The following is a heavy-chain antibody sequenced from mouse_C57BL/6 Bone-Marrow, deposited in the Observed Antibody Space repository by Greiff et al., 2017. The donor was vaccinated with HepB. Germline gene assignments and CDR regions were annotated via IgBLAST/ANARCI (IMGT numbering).Heavy chain of an antibody. CDR1: GFTFSSYA. CDR3: TRDLTIVTTYYYAMDY. CDR2: ISSGGDYI. Sequence: EVKLVESGEGLVKPGGSLKLSCAASGFTFSSYAMSWVRQTPEKRLEWVAYISSGGDYIYYADTVKGRVTISRDNARNTLYLQLSSLKYEDTAMYYCTRDLTIVTTYYYAMDYWGQGTSVTVSS. D-gene: IGHD2-5*01. V-gene: IGHV5-9-1*02. J-gene: IGHJ4*01.